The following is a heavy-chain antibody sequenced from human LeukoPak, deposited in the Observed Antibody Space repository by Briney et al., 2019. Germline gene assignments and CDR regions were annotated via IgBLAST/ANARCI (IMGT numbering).Heavy chain of an antibody. D-gene: IGHD3-9*01. Sequence: SETLSLTRTVSGDSISDYYWSWIRQPPGKGLEWVAYLYYSGSTVYNPSLKSRVTISVDTSKKQISLKLSSVTAADSAVYDCVRRVRYFGQNDYWGQGTLVTVSS. V-gene: IGHV4-59*08. CDR1: GDSISDYY. CDR3: VRRVRYFGQNDY. J-gene: IGHJ4*02. CDR2: LYYSGST.